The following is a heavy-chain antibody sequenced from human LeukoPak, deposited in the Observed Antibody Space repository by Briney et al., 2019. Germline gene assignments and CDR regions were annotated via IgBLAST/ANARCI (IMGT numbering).Heavy chain of an antibody. V-gene: IGHV3-9*01. CDR2: ISWNSGSI. Sequence: GGSLRLSCAASGFTFSTYVMSWVRQAPGKGLEWVSGISWNSGSIGYADSVKGRFTISRDNAKNSLYLQMNSLRAEDTALYYCAKEITMVRGVAQGYYWYYGMDVWGQGTTVTVSS. D-gene: IGHD3-10*01. J-gene: IGHJ6*02. CDR3: AKEITMVRGVAQGYYWYYGMDV. CDR1: GFTFSTYV.